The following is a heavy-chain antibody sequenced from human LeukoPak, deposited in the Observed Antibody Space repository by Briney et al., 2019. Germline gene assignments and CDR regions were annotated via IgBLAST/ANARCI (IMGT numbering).Heavy chain of an antibody. V-gene: IGHV3-30-3*01. CDR1: GFTFSSYA. Sequence: GSLRLSCAASGFTFSSYAMHWVRQAPGKGLEWVAVISYDGSNKYYADFVKGRFTISRDNSKNTLYLQMNSLRAEDTAVYYCARVRGYCSSTSCFNFDYWGQGTLVTVSS. CDR2: ISYDGSNK. D-gene: IGHD2-2*01. J-gene: IGHJ4*02. CDR3: ARVRGYCSSTSCFNFDY.